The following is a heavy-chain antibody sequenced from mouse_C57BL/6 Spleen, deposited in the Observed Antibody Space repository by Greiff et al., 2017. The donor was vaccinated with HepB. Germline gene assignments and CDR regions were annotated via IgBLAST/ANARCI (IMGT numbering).Heavy chain of an antibody. J-gene: IGHJ4*01. CDR2: IYPGDGDT. Sequence: QVQLQQSGPELVKPGASVKISCKASGYAFSSSWMNWVKQRPGQGLEWIGRIYPGDGDTNYNGKFKGKATLTADKSSSTAYMQLSSLTSEDSAVYFCARDGDYGYYAMDYWGQGTSVTVSS. V-gene: IGHV1-82*01. CDR3: ARDGDYGYYAMDY. CDR1: GYAFSSSW. D-gene: IGHD2-4*01.